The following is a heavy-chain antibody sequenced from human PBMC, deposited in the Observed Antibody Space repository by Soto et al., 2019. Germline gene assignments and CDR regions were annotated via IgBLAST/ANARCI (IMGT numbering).Heavy chain of an antibody. V-gene: IGHV4-34*01. J-gene: IGHJ4*02. CDR2: INHSGST. CDR3: ARGQGTGTNFDY. D-gene: IGHD1-7*01. CDR1: GGSFSGYY. Sequence: QVQLQQWGAGLLKPSETLSLTCAVYGGSFSGYYWSWIRQPPGKGLEWIGEINHSGSTNYNPSLKSRVTISVDTSKNQFSLKLSSVTAADTAVYYCARGQGTGTNFDYWGQGTLVTVSS.